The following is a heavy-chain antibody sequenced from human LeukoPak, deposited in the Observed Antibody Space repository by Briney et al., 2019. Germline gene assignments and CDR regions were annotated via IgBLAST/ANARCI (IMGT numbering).Heavy chain of an antibody. Sequence: SATLSLTCTVSGGYISTNSYYWGWARQPPGKGLAWIGSMYYSATTYYNASLKSRVTISVDTSKNQFSLKLSSLTAADTAAYYCAVTATPGPYFDYWGQGSLVTVSS. CDR1: GGYISTNSYY. CDR2: MYYSATT. D-gene: IGHD2-15*01. J-gene: IGHJ4*02. CDR3: AVTATPGPYFDY. V-gene: IGHV4-39*01.